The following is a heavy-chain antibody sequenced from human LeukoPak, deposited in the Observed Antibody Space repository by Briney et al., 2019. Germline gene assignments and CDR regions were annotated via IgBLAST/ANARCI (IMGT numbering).Heavy chain of an antibody. D-gene: IGHD3-3*01. Sequence: GGSLRLSCAASGFTFSSYGMHWVRQAPGKGLEWVAFIRYDGSNKYYADSAKGRFTISRDNSKNTLYLQMNSLRAEDTAVYYCACDFWSGCHDYWGQGTLVTVSS. V-gene: IGHV3-30*02. CDR2: IRYDGSNK. J-gene: IGHJ4*02. CDR3: ACDFWSGCHDY. CDR1: GFTFSSYG.